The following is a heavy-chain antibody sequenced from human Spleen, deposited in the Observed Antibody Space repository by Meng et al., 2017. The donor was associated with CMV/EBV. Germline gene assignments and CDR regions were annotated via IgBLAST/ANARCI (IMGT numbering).Heavy chain of an antibody. J-gene: IGHJ4*02. Sequence: GESLKISCAASGFTFSDYAMHWVRQAPGKGLEWMSAISSDGSNKHYADSVKGRFTISRDNSKNTVYLQMNSLRVEDTAVYYCAREGTSSGYFGDFDYWGQGALVTVSS. CDR3: AREGTSSGYFGDFDY. D-gene: IGHD3-22*01. V-gene: IGHV3-30-3*01. CDR1: GFTFSDYA. CDR2: ISSDGSNK.